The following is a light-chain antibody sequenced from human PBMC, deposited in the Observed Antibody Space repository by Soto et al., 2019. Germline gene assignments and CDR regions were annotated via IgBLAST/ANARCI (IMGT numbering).Light chain of an antibody. J-gene: IGKJ4*01. CDR1: QSVSSY. Sequence: EIVLTQSPATLSLSPGERATLSCRASQSVSSYLAWYQQKPGQAPRLLIYDASNRATGIPARFSGSGSGTDFTLTISSLEPEDFAVYYXQQRXNWPLTFGGGTKVEIK. CDR3: QQRXNWPLT. CDR2: DAS. V-gene: IGKV3-11*01.